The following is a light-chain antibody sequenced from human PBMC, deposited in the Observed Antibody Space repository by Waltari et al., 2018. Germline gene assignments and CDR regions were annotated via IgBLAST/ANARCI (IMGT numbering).Light chain of an antibody. CDR1: SSDVGSYNL. CDR2: EVS. CDR3: CSYAGSSTLV. V-gene: IGLV2-23*02. Sequence: QSALAQPASVSGSPGQSITISCSGTSSDVGSYNLVSWYQQHPGKAPKRMIYEVSKLPSGVSNRFSGSKSGNTASLTISRLQAEDEADYYCCSYAGSSTLVFGGGTKLTVL. J-gene: IGLJ2*01.